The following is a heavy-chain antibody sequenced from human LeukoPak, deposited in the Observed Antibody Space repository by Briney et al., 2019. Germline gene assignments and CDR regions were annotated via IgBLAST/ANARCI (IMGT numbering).Heavy chain of an antibody. CDR1: GGSISSYY. CDR2: IYYSGST. CDR3: ARDQSGSPEGFDI. Sequence: SETLSLTCTVSGGSISSYYWSWIRQPPGKGPEWIGYIYYSGSTNYNPSLKSRVTISVDTSKNQFSLKLSSVTAADTAVYYCARDQSGSPEGFDIWGQGTMVTVSS. D-gene: IGHD1-26*01. J-gene: IGHJ3*02. V-gene: IGHV4-59*01.